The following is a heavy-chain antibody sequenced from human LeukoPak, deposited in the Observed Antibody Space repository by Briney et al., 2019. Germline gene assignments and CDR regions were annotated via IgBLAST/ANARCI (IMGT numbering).Heavy chain of an antibody. CDR2: IHYSGST. CDR1: GGSISSGGYY. Sequence: SETLSLTCTVSGGSISSGGYYWGWIRQSPGKGLEWIGSIHYSGSTYYNLSLKSRVTISVDTSKNQFSLKLSSVTAADTAVYYCARSMYSSSWYSPVDYWGQGTLVTVSS. CDR3: ARSMYSSSWYSPVDY. D-gene: IGHD6-13*01. V-gene: IGHV4-39*07. J-gene: IGHJ4*02.